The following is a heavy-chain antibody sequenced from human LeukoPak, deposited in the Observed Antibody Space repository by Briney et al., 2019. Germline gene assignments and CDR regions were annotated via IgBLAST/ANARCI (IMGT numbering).Heavy chain of an antibody. Sequence: AGGSLRLSCAASGFTVSSNYMSWVRQAPGKGLEWVSVIYSGGSTYYADSVKGRFTISRDNSKNTLYLQMNSLRDEDTAVYYCAKGRQQLTYYYYYMDVWGKGTTVTVSS. CDR2: IYSGGST. V-gene: IGHV3-66*01. CDR1: GFTVSSNY. J-gene: IGHJ6*03. D-gene: IGHD6-13*01. CDR3: AKGRQQLTYYYYYMDV.